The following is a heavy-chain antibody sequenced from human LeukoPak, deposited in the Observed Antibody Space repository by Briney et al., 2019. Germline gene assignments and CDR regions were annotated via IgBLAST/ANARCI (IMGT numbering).Heavy chain of an antibody. Sequence: SETLSLTCTVSGGCISSSSYYWGWIRQPPGKGLEWVGSIYYSGSTYYNPSLKRRVTIYVDTSKNQFSLKLSSVTAADTAVYYCARQGLITQWLVQDYWGQGTLVTVSS. CDR2: IYYSGST. CDR3: ARQGLITQWLVQDY. V-gene: IGHV4-39*01. CDR1: GGCISSSSYY. J-gene: IGHJ4*02. D-gene: IGHD6-19*01.